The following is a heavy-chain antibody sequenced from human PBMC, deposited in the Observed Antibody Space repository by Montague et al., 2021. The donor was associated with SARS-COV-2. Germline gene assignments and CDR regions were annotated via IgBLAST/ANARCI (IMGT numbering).Heavy chain of an antibody. CDR2: INSSGST. CDR3: ARKDIALGYGVDA. Sequence: TLSLTCSVSGGSMTSALYYWSWIRQRPGKGLEWIAYINSSGSTNYNSSLRSRLSISLDASNSQFSLTLSSVTAADTAVYYCARKDIALGYGVDAWGQGTTVTVSS. D-gene: IGHD5-12*01. J-gene: IGHJ6*02. CDR1: GGSMTSALYY. V-gene: IGHV4-31*03.